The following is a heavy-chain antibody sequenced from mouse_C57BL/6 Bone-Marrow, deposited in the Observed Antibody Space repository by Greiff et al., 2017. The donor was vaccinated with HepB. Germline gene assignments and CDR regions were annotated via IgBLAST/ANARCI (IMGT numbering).Heavy chain of an antibody. J-gene: IGHJ1*03. CDR2: IDPEDGDT. CDR1: GFNIKDYY. D-gene: IGHD1-1*01. V-gene: IGHV14-1*01. Sequence: VQLQQSGAELVRPGASVKLSCTASGFNIKDYYMHWVKQRPEPGLEWIGRIDPEDGDTEYAPKFQGKATMTADTSSNTAYLQLSSLTSEDTAVYYSTFYYSSSTPCWYFDVWGTGTTVTVSS. CDR3: TFYYSSSTPCWYFDV.